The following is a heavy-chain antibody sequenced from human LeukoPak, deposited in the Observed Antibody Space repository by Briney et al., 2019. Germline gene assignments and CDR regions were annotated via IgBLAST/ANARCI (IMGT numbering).Heavy chain of an antibody. J-gene: IGHJ4*02. D-gene: IGHD6-13*01. CDR1: GFTFSSYW. CDR2: INSDGSST. V-gene: IGHV3-74*01. CDR3: AKSHTSYSSSWSVSYYFDS. Sequence: GSLRLSCAASGFTFSSYWMHWVRQAPGKGLVWVSRINSDGSSTIYADSVKGRFTMSRDNAKNTLYLRMNSVRAEDTAVYYCAKSHTSYSSSWSVSYYFDSWGQGALVTVSS.